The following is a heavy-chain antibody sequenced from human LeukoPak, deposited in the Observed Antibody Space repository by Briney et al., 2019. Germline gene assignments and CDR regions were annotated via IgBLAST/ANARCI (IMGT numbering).Heavy chain of an antibody. J-gene: IGHJ4*02. CDR1: GYTFTSYA. CDR3: ARVLFVDTALNYFDY. Sequence: GASVKVSCKASGYTFTSYAMHWVRQAPGQRLEWMGWINAGNGNTKYSQKFQGRVTITRDTSASTAYMELRSLRSDDTAVYYCARVLFVDTALNYFDYWGQGTLVTVSS. V-gene: IGHV1-3*01. D-gene: IGHD5-18*01. CDR2: INAGNGNT.